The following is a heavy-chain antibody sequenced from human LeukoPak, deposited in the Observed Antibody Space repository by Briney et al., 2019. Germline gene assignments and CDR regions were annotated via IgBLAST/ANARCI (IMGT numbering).Heavy chain of an antibody. J-gene: IGHJ6*03. CDR1: GGSIRSSSYY. D-gene: IGHD1-26*01. CDR2: IYYTGST. CDR3: ARTTGSFYFYYYMDV. V-gene: IGHV4-39*07. Sequence: SETLSLTCTVSGGSIRSSSYYWGCIRQPPGKGLEWIGSIYYTGSTYYNPSLKSRVTISVDTSKNQFSLRLSSVTAADTAVYYCARTTGSFYFYYYMDVWGKGTTVTVSS.